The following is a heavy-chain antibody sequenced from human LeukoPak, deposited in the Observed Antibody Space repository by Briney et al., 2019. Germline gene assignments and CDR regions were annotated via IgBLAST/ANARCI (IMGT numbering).Heavy chain of an antibody. D-gene: IGHD3-9*01. CDR2: ILTGENP. V-gene: IGHV3-53*01. J-gene: IGHJ4*02. Sequence: GGSLRLSCAASVFTVRSKYMSLVCQAPGKGPGWVSVILTGENPYYSAAVRGRFTISRGHSRDTLYLQMNNLRAEDTAVYYCATELRYVGGYFDYWGQGTLVTVSS. CDR3: ATELRYVGGYFDY. CDR1: VFTVRSKY.